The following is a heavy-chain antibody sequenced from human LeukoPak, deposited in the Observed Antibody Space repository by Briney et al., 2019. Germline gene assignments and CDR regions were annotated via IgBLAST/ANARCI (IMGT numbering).Heavy chain of an antibody. D-gene: IGHD4-17*01. J-gene: IGHJ4*02. V-gene: IGHV3-21*05. CDR1: GFTFSSYG. CDR3: ARVRTHYGANDY. CDR2: LSSSSSYT. Sequence: GGSLRLSCAASGFTFSSYGMNWVRQAPGKGLEWVSYLSSSSSYTNYADSVKGRFTISRDNAKNSLYLQMNSLRAEDTAVYYCARVRTHYGANDYWGQGTLVTVSS.